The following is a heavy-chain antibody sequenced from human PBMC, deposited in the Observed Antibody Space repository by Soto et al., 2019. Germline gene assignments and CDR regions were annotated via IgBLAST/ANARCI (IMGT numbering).Heavy chain of an antibody. Sequence: EVQLLESGEGLVQPGGSLRLSCATSGLSFSLYSMGWVRQAPGKGLEWVSAISGSGRNIHYADSVKGRFTISRDNSKNTLSLQMNSLRAEDTALYYCAKDDRTASRIDYWGQGTLVTVSS. CDR3: AKDDRTASRIDY. V-gene: IGHV3-23*01. J-gene: IGHJ4*02. D-gene: IGHD2-21*02. CDR1: GLSFSLYS. CDR2: ISGSGRNI.